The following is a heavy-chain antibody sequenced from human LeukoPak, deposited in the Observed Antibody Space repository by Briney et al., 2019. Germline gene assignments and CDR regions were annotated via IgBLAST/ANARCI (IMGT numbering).Heavy chain of an antibody. CDR2: ISYDGSNK. J-gene: IGHJ4*02. CDR3: ARGLAYDYVWGSYRSTFDY. CDR1: GFTFSSYA. D-gene: IGHD3-16*02. V-gene: IGHV3-30-3*01. Sequence: PGGSLRLSCAASGFTFSSYAMHWVRQAPGKGLEWVAVISYDGSNKYYADSVKGRFTISRDNSKNTLYLQMNSLRSEDTAVYYCARGLAYDYVWGSYRSTFDYWGQGTLVTVSS.